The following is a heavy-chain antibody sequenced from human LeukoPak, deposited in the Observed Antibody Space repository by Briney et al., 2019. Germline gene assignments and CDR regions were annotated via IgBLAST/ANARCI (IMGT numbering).Heavy chain of an antibody. CDR3: ARGSGSSSWYPLGNYYYGMDV. CDR1: GFTFSNAW. Sequence: GGSLRLSCAASGFTFSNAWMNWVRQAPGKGLEWVSSISSSSSYIYYADSVKGRFTISRDNAKNSLYLQMNSLRAEDTAVYYCARGSGSSSWYPLGNYYYGMDVWGQGTTVTVSS. D-gene: IGHD6-13*01. J-gene: IGHJ6*02. CDR2: ISSSSSYI. V-gene: IGHV3-21*01.